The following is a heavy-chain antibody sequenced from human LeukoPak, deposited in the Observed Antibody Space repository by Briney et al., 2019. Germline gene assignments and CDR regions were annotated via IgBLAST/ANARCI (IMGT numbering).Heavy chain of an antibody. CDR2: ISGSGART. CDR3: ASAWELFAY. J-gene: IGHJ4*02. CDR1: GFAFSTYA. V-gene: IGHV3-23*01. Sequence: GGSLRLSCAAPGFAFSTYALSWVRQAPGKGLEWVSAISGSGARTYYADSVRGRFTISRDNPKNTLYLQMNSLRAEDTAIYYCASAWELFAYWGQGTLVTVSS. D-gene: IGHD1-26*01.